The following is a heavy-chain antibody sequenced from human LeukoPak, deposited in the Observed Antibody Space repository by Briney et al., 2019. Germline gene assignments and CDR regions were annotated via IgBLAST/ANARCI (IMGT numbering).Heavy chain of an antibody. Sequence: GASVKVSCKASGYTFTGYYMHWVRQAPGQGLEWMGWINPNSGGTNYAQKFQGRVTMTRDTSISTAYMELSRLRSDDTAVYYCARDHSPEQWRDQWGYYYYCYMDVWGKGTTVTVSS. D-gene: IGHD6-19*01. J-gene: IGHJ6*03. CDR2: INPNSGGT. V-gene: IGHV1-2*02. CDR1: GYTFTGYY. CDR3: ARDHSPEQWRDQWGYYYYCYMDV.